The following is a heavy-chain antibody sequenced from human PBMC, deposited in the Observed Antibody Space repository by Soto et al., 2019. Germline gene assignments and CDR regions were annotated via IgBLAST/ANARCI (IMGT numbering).Heavy chain of an antibody. CDR2: IKSKTDGGTT. CDR1: GFTFSNAW. Sequence: LSCAASGFTFSNAWMSWVRQAPGKGLEWVGRIKSKTDGGTTDYAAPVKGRFTISRDDSKNTLYLQMNSLKTEDTAVYYCTTSLGYCSGGSCYAGIDYWGQGTLVTVSS. V-gene: IGHV3-15*01. D-gene: IGHD2-15*01. CDR3: TTSLGYCSGGSCYAGIDY. J-gene: IGHJ4*02.